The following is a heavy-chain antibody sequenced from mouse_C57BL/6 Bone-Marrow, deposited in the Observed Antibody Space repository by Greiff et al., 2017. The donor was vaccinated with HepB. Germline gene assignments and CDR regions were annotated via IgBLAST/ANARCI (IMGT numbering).Heavy chain of an antibody. CDR2: ISSGGSYT. CDR1: GFTFSSYG. D-gene: IGHD2-2*01. Sequence: EVQWVESGGDLVKPGGSLKLSCAASGFTFSSYGMSWVRQTPDKRLEWVATISSGGSYTYYPDSVKGRFTISRDNAKNTLCLQMSSLKSEDTAMYYCARGYRFAYWGQGTLVTVSA. V-gene: IGHV5-6*01. J-gene: IGHJ3*01. CDR3: ARGYRFAY.